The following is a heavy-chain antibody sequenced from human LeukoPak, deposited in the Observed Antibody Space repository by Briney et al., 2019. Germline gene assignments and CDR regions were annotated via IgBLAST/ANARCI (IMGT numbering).Heavy chain of an antibody. CDR1: GYTFTSYG. CDR2: ISAYNGNT. J-gene: IGHJ6*03. Sequence: ASVKVSCKAPGYTFTSYGISWVRQAPGQGLEWMGWISAYNGNTNYAQKLQGRVTMTTDTSTSTAYMELRSLRSDDTAVYYCARVSAYSSSWTYGTYYYYMDVWGKGTTVTVSS. D-gene: IGHD6-13*01. CDR3: ARVSAYSSSWTYGTYYYYMDV. V-gene: IGHV1-18*01.